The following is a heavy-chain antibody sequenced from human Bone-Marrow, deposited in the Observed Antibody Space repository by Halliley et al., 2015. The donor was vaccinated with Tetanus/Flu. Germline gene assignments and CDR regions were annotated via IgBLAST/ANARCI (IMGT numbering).Heavy chain of an antibody. V-gene: IGHV3-23*01. CDR3: ANGAVSTTIDF. J-gene: IGHJ4*02. D-gene: IGHD4-17*01. CDR2: ISSSGSTT. Sequence: EWVSSISSSGSTTLYADSVKGRFTISRDNSRDTLYLQTNSLSAGDPALYYCANGAVSTTIDFWGQGILVTVSS.